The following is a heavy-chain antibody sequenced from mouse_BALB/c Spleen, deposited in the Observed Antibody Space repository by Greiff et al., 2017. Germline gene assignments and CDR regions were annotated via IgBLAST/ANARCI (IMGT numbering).Heavy chain of an antibody. CDR2: INPGSGGT. Sequence: QVQLQQSGAELVRPGTSVKVSCKASGYAFTNYLIEWVKQRPGQGLEWIGVINPGSGGTNYNEKFKGKATLTADKSSSTAYMQLSSLTSDDSAVYFCARSGGSLFAYWGQGTLVTVSA. CDR3: ARSGGSLFAY. CDR1: GYAFTNYL. J-gene: IGHJ3*01. V-gene: IGHV1-54*01.